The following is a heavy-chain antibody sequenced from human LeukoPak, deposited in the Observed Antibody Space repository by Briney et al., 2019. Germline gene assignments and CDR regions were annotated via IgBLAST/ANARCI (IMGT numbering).Heavy chain of an antibody. V-gene: IGHV4-39*02. CDR1: GGSISSSSYY. Sequence: PSETPSLTCTVSGGSISSSSYYWGWIRQPPGKGLEWIGSIYYSGSTYYNPSLKSRVTMSVDTSKNQFSLNLTSVTAADTAVYYCARDCGGDCPLDYWGQGTLVTVSS. CDR3: ARDCGGDCPLDY. CDR2: IYYSGST. D-gene: IGHD2-21*02. J-gene: IGHJ4*02.